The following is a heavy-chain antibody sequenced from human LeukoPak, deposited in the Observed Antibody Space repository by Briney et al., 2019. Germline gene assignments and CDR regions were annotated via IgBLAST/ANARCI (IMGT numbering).Heavy chain of an antibody. CDR3: AREGGSASAYDY. V-gene: IGHV3-7*01. D-gene: IGHD1-26*01. CDR1: GFTFSSYW. J-gene: IGHJ4*02. CDR2: IKQDGREK. Sequence: PGGSLRLSCAASGFTFSSYWMSGVRQAPGKGREWGANIKQDGREKYYVDSVKGRFTISRDNAKNSLYLQMNSLRAEDTAVYYCAREGGSASAYDYWGQGTLVTVSS.